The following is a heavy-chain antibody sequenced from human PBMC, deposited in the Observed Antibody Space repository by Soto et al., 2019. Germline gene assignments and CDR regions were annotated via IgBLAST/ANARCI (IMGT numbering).Heavy chain of an antibody. CDR2: ISPNSGAT. Sequence: QVQLVQSGAEVKKPGASVKVSCKASGYTFTDFNIHWVRQSPRQGLEWLGWISPNSGATAYAQSFRGRVTMTRDTSISTAFLELTSLTSDDTAVYFCARTLNDLLTGVKYWAQGTLVTVSS. CDR3: ARTLNDLLTGVKY. CDR1: GYTFTDFN. J-gene: IGHJ4*02. V-gene: IGHV1-2*02. D-gene: IGHD3-9*01.